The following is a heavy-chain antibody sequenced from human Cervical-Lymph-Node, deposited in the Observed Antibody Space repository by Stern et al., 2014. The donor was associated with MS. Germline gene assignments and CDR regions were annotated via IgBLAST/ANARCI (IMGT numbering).Heavy chain of an antibody. Sequence: QVQLQESGPGRVQPSETLSLTCTVSGASMTNFYWNWIRQPPEKGLEWIGHMSNSGTTYYDPSLKSRVTMSMDASKQQFSLRLTSVTAVDTAVYFCARGRHTAMVTSGRYFDLWGQGTLVTVSS. V-gene: IGHV4-4*07. CDR1: GASMTNFY. D-gene: IGHD5-18*01. CDR2: MSNSGTT. CDR3: ARGRHTAMVTSGRYFDL. J-gene: IGHJ4*02.